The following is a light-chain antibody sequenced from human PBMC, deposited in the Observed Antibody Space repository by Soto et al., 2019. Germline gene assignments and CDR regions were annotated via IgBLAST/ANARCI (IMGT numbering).Light chain of an antibody. J-gene: IGLJ3*02. Sequence: QSVLTQPPSVSAAPGQRVTISCSGSSSNIGNNYVSWYQQLPGTAPKLLIYENSNRPSGIPDRFSGSKSGTSATLGITGLQTGDEADYYCGTWDSSLRGVFGGGTKVTVL. CDR3: GTWDSSLRGV. CDR2: ENS. V-gene: IGLV1-51*02. CDR1: SSNIGNNY.